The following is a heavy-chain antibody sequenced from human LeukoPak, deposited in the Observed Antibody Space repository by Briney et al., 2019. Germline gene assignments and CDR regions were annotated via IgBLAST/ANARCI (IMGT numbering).Heavy chain of an antibody. J-gene: IGHJ6*03. CDR3: ARVPRSYYYYYMDV. V-gene: IGHV4-30-2*01. Sequence: SETLSLTCTVSGGSISSGGYYWSWIRQPPGKGLEWIGYTYHSGSTYYNPSLKSRVTISVDRSKNRFSLTLSSVTAADTAVYYCARVPRSYYYYYMDVWGKGTTVTVSS. CDR2: TYHSGST. CDR1: GGSISSGGYY.